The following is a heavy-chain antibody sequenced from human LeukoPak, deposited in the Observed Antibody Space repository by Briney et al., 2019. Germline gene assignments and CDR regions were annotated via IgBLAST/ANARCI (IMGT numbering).Heavy chain of an antibody. CDR3: ASGEYSGYDLAY. D-gene: IGHD5-12*01. V-gene: IGHV3-23*01. CDR2: ISGSGGST. CDR1: GFTFSSYA. Sequence: PGGSLRLSCAASGFTFSSYAMSWVRQAPGKGLEWVSAISGSGGSTYYADSVKGRFTISRDNSKNTLYLQMNSLRAEDTAVYYCASGEYSGYDLAYWGQGTLVTVSS. J-gene: IGHJ4*02.